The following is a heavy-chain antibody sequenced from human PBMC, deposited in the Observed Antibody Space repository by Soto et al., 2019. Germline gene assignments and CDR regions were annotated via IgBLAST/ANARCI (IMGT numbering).Heavy chain of an antibody. CDR2: SSAYNGNT. V-gene: IGHV1-18*04. CDR3: ARVQDDYGDYGNVVSAIPYYYYGMDV. D-gene: IGHD4-17*01. Sequence: GASVKVSCKASGYTFTSYGISWVRQAPGQRLEWMGWSSAYNGNTNYAQKLQGRVTMTTDTSTSTAYMELRSLRSDDTAVYYCARVQDDYGDYGNVVSAIPYYYYGMDVWCQGTTVTVSS. J-gene: IGHJ6*02. CDR1: GYTFTSYG.